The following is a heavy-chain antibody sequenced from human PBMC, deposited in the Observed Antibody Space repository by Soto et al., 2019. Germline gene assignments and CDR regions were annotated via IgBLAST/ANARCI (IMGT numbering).Heavy chain of an antibody. J-gene: IGHJ4*02. V-gene: IGHV1-3*01. CDR2: INAYNGNT. CDR1: GYTFTSYA. CDR3: ARDQRWDYGDYVGY. Sequence: ASVKVSCKASGYTFTSYAMHWVRQAPGQRLEWMGWINAYNGNTNYAQKLQGRVTMTTDTSTSTAYMELRSLRSDDTAVYYCARDQRWDYGDYVGYWGQGTLVTVSS. D-gene: IGHD4-17*01.